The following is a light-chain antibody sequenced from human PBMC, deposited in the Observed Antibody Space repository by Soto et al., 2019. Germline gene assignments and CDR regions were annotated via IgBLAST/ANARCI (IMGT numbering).Light chain of an antibody. CDR3: QMSYSRSTSA. Sequence: DMQMTQSPSSLSASVGDRVTITCRASQSINRNLNWFQQKPGKAPKLLIYGAFNLPSGVPSRFSGSGSGTDFTLTISSLQPEDFATYFCQMSYSRSTSAFGPGTKVDIK. J-gene: IGKJ3*01. CDR1: QSINRN. V-gene: IGKV1-39*01. CDR2: GAF.